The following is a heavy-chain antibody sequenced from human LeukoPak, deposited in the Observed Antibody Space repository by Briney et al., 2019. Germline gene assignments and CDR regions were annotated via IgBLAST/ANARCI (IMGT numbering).Heavy chain of an antibody. D-gene: IGHD3-3*01. CDR3: ARVITIFGVVNALGY. Sequence: PGGSLRLSCAASGFTFSSYGMHWVRQAPGKGLEWVAVISYDGSNKYYADSVKGRFTISRDNSKNTLYLQMNSLRAEDTAVYYCARVITIFGVVNALGYWGQGTLVTVSS. CDR1: GFTFSSYG. V-gene: IGHV3-30*03. CDR2: ISYDGSNK. J-gene: IGHJ4*02.